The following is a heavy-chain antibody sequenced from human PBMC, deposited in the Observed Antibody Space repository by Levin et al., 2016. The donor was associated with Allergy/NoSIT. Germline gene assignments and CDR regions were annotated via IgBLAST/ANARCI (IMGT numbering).Heavy chain of an antibody. D-gene: IGHD2-2*02. CDR3: AREDIVVVPAAIKDYYYYMDV. CDR2: INAGNGNT. J-gene: IGHJ6*03. V-gene: IGHV1-3*01. Sequence: WVRQAPGQRLEWMGWINAGNGNTKYSQKFQGRVTITRDTSASTAYMELSSLRSEDTAVYYCAREDIVVVPAAIKDYYYYMDVWGKGTTVTVSS.